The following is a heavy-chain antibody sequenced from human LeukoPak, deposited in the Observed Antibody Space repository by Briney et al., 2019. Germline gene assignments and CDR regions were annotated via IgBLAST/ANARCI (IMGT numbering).Heavy chain of an antibody. Sequence: PGGSLRLSCAVSGFSVDYTYMTWVRQAPGKGLEWVSIIYSGDSTHYADSVKGRFTISRHNSKNTLYLQMNSLRLDDTAVYYCAREGVVGAFDIWGQGTMVTVSS. D-gene: IGHD2-15*01. CDR2: IYSGDST. J-gene: IGHJ3*02. CDR3: AREGVVGAFDI. V-gene: IGHV3-53*04. CDR1: GFSVDYTY.